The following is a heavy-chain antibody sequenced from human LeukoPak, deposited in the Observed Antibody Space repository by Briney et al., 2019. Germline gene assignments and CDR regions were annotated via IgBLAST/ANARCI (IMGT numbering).Heavy chain of an antibody. J-gene: IGHJ4*02. CDR1: GGSFSGYY. Sequence: SETLSLTCAVYGGSFSGYYWSWIRQPPGKGLEWIGSIYHSGSTYYNPSLKSRVTISVDTSKNQFSLKLSSVTAADTAVYYCARDYSGSYPFDYWGQGTLVTVSS. D-gene: IGHD1-26*01. V-gene: IGHV4-34*01. CDR3: ARDYSGSYPFDY. CDR2: IYHSGST.